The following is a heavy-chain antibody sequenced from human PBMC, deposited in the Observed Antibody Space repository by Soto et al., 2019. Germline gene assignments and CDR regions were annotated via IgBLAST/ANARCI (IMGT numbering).Heavy chain of an antibody. Sequence: GGSLRLSCAASGFTFSNYSMNWVRQAQGKGLEWVSSISSSSSYIYYADSVKGRFTISRDNAKNSLYLQMNSLRAEDTAVYYCARAMVRGVLPRAVDYWGQGTLVTVSS. D-gene: IGHD3-10*01. CDR1: GFTFSNYS. J-gene: IGHJ4*02. V-gene: IGHV3-21*01. CDR2: ISSSSSYI. CDR3: ARAMVRGVLPRAVDY.